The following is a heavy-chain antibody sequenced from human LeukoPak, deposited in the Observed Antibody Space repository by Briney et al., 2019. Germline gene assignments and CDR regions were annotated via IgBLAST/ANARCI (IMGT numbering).Heavy chain of an antibody. Sequence: SGGSLRLSCAASGFTFSDYYMSWIRQAPGKGLEWVSAISGSGGRTYYADSVKGRFTISRDNSKNTLYLQMNSLRAEDTAVYYCAKRDRDYYDSSGYYRGLWGQGTLVTVSS. J-gene: IGHJ4*02. CDR3: AKRDRDYYDSSGYYRGL. CDR2: ISGSGGRT. V-gene: IGHV3-23*01. CDR1: GFTFSDYY. D-gene: IGHD3-22*01.